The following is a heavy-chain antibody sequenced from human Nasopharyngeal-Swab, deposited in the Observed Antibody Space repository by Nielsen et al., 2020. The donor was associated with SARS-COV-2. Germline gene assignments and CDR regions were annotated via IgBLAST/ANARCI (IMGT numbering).Heavy chain of an antibody. D-gene: IGHD3-3*01. CDR3: AKDGLDYDFWSAYFMDV. J-gene: IGHJ6*02. Sequence: GGSLRLSCPASGFTFNNYTFNWVRQAPGKGLDWVSSISSSSSYIYYADSVKGRFTISRDNAKNSLYLQMNSLRAEDTAVYYCAKDGLDYDFWSAYFMDVWGQGTTVTVSS. CDR2: ISSSSSYI. CDR1: GFTFNNYT. V-gene: IGHV3-21*01.